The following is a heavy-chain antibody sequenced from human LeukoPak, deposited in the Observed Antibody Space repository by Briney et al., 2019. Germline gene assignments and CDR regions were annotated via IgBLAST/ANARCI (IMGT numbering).Heavy chain of an antibody. V-gene: IGHV4-30-2*01. J-gene: IGHJ4*02. CDR3: ARARPPEGIAAAVPFDY. CDR1: GGSISSGGYY. CDR2: IYHSGST. D-gene: IGHD6-13*01. Sequence: SQTLSLTCTVSGGSISSGGYYWSWIRQPPGKGLEWIGYIYHSGSTYYNPSLKSRVTISVDRSKNQFSLKLSSVTAADTAVYYCARARPPEGIAAAVPFDYWGQGTLVTVSS.